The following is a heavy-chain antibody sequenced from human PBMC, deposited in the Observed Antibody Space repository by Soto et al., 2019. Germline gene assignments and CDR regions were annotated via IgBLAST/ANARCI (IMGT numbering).Heavy chain of an antibody. D-gene: IGHD6-13*01. CDR1: GYIFTSYW. CDR3: ARLYLAAAGTNYFDY. CDR2: IDPSDSYT. J-gene: IGHJ4*02. Sequence: VEALKISCKCSGYIFTSYWISWLLQMPVKGLEWMGRIDPSDSYTNYSPSFQGHVTISADKSTSTAYLQWSSLKASDTAMYYCARLYLAAAGTNYFDYWGQGTLVTVSS. V-gene: IGHV5-10-1*01.